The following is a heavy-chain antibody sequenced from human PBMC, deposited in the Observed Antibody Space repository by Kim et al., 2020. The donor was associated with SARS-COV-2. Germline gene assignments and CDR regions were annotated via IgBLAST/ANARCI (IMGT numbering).Heavy chain of an antibody. CDR1: GFTFGDYA. CDR3: TRVTPDYYDSSGYYY. V-gene: IGHV3-49*04. D-gene: IGHD3-22*01. J-gene: IGHJ4*02. Sequence: GGSLRLSCTASGFTFGDYAMSWVRQAPGKGLEWVGFIRSKAYGGTTEYAASVKGRFTISRDDSKSIAYLQMNSLKTEDTAVYYCTRVTPDYYDSSGYYYWGQGTLLTVSS. CDR2: IRSKAYGGTT.